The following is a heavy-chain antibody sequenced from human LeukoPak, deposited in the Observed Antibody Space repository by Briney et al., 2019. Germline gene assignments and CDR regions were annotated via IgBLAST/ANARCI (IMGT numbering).Heavy chain of an antibody. V-gene: IGHV3-20*04. CDR1: GFSFDHYG. D-gene: IGHD3-10*01. J-gene: IGHJ3*02. CDR3: ARDRGYGFGDAFDI. Sequence: GGSLTLSCAASGFSFDHYGMSWVRQVPRKGLAWVFVIKWNGGSTGYADSVKGRFTISRDNAKNALYLQMNSLRAEDTALYYCARDRGYGFGDAFDIWGQGTMVTVSS. CDR2: IKWNGGST.